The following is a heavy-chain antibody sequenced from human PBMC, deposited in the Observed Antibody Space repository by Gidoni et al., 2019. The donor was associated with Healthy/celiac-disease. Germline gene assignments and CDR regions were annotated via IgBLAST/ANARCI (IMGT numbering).Heavy chain of an antibody. CDR1: GFNFSNAW. J-gene: IGHJ6*02. V-gene: IGHV3-15*01. D-gene: IGHD3-22*01. CDR3: TTAYSSGYYYYYYGMDV. Sequence: EVQLVESGGGLVKPGGSLRLSCAASGFNFSNAWMSWGRQAPGKGLEWVCRIKSKTDGGTTDYAAPVKGRFTISRDDSKNTLYLQMNSLKTEDTAVYYCTTAYSSGYYYYYYGMDVWGQGTTVTVSS. CDR2: IKSKTDGGTT.